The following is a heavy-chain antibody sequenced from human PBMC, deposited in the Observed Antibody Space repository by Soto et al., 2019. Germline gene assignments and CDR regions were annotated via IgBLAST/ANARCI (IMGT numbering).Heavy chain of an antibody. CDR1: GGSFSGYY. Sequence: SETLSLTCAVYGGSFSGYYWSWIRQPPGKGLEWIGEINHSGSTNYNPSLKSRVTISVDTSKNQFSLRLSSVTAADTAVYYCARVGSGSGSYAGYYYYYMDVWGKGTTVTVSS. D-gene: IGHD3-10*01. CDR3: ARVGSGSGSYAGYYYYYMDV. V-gene: IGHV4-34*01. J-gene: IGHJ6*03. CDR2: INHSGST.